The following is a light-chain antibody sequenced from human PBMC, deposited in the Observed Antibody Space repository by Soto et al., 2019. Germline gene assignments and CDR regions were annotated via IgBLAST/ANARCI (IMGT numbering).Light chain of an antibody. CDR1: RGVGSNF. CDR3: QQYGSSPPLT. V-gene: IGKV3-20*01. Sequence: EIVLTQSPGTLSLSPGGRATLSCRASRGVGSNFLAWYQQKPGQAPRLLIYGASSRATGIPDRFSGSGSGTDFTLTISRLEPEDIAVYYCQQYGSSPPLTFGGGTKVEIK. CDR2: GAS. J-gene: IGKJ4*01.